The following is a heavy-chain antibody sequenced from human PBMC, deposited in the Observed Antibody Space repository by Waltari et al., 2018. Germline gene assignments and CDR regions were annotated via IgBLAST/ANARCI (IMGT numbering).Heavy chain of an antibody. CDR2: ISSSSSTI. CDR1: GFTFSSYS. J-gene: IGHJ6*02. V-gene: IGHV3-48*01. CDR3: ARADLNSYYYGMDV. Sequence: EVQLVESGGGLVQPGGSLRLSCAASGFTFSSYSMNWVRQAPGKGLEWVSYISSSSSTIYYADSVKGRFTISRDNAKNSLYLQMNSLRAEDTAVYYCARADLNSYYYGMDVWGQGTTVTVSS.